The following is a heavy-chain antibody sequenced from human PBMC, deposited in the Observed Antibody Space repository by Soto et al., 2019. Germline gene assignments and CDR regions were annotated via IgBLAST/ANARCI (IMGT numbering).Heavy chain of an antibody. CDR3: ARDCTGGSCFCIY. V-gene: IGHV1-3*01. CDR1: GYTFTNYA. D-gene: IGHD2-15*01. Sequence: ASVKVSCKASGYTFTNYAMHWVRQAPGQRLEWMGWINAGNGNTKYSQKFQGRVTMTTDTSTNTAYMELRSLTSDDTAVYYCARDCTGGSCFCIYWGQGTLVTVSS. J-gene: IGHJ4*02. CDR2: INAGNGNT.